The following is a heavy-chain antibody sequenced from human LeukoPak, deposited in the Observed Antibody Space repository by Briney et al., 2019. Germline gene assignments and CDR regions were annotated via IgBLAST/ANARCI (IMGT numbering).Heavy chain of an antibody. J-gene: IGHJ4*02. CDR3: TRRFDS. CDR2: ISDTGSTI. V-gene: IGHV3-48*02. Sequence: GGSLRLSCVASGFTLSSYSMNWVRQAPGKGLEWVSYISDTGSTIAYADSVEGRFTMSRDEAKNSLHLQMNSLRDEDTVVYYCTRRFDSWGQGVLVTVFS. CDR1: GFTLSSYS.